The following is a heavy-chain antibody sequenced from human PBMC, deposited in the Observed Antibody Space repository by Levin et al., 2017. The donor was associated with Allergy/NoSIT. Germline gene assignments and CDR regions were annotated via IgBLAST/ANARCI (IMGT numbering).Heavy chain of an antibody. D-gene: IGHD2-15*01. CDR2: IKSKYDGGTS. CDR1: GFTFTDTW. CDR3: ATRIPTPCSGATCGPCDL. V-gene: IGHV3-15*01. J-gene: IGHJ3*01. Sequence: PGGSLRLSCVGSGFTFTDTWMNWVRQAPGKGREWIGLIKSKYDGGTSDFAAVVKDRFTISRDDSKNTVYLLMDSLKTEDTAVYYCATRIPTPCSGATCGPCDLWGQGTMVTVS.